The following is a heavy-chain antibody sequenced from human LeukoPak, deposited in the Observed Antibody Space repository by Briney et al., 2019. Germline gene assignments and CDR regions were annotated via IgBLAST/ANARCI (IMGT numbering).Heavy chain of an antibody. D-gene: IGHD3-10*01. CDR2: IYSGGST. CDR3: AVIMVRGVINY. Sequence: GGSLRLSCAASGFTVSSNCMSWVRQAPGKGLEWVSVIYSGGSTYYADSVKGRFTISRDNSKNTLYLQMNSLRAEDTAVYYCAVIMVRGVINYWGQGTLVTVSS. V-gene: IGHV3-53*01. CDR1: GFTVSSNC. J-gene: IGHJ4*02.